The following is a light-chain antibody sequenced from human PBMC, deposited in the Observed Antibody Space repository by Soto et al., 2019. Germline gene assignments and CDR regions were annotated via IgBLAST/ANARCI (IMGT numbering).Light chain of an antibody. CDR3: QQYYSYSPWT. CDR2: AAS. Sequence: AIRMAHSPSSLSASTGDRVTITCRASQGISSCLAWYQQKPGKAPKLLIYAASTLQSGVPSRFSGSGSGTDFTLTISCLQSEDFAASYCQQYYSYSPWTFGQGTKVDIK. V-gene: IGKV1-8*01. J-gene: IGKJ1*01. CDR1: QGISSC.